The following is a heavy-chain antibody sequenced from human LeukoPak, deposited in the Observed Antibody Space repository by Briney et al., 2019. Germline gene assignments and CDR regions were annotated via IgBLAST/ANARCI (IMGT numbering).Heavy chain of an antibody. Sequence: QSGGSPRLSCAASGFTFSTYRMNWVRQAPGKGLEWLSYINIDSSTIYYTDSLKGRFTISRDNAKNSLYLQMNSLRDEDTAVYYCARATSTSGPTFDYWGQGTLVTVSS. CDR3: ARATSTSGPTFDY. V-gene: IGHV3-48*02. CDR2: INIDSSTI. CDR1: GFTFSTYR. D-gene: IGHD6-19*01. J-gene: IGHJ4*02.